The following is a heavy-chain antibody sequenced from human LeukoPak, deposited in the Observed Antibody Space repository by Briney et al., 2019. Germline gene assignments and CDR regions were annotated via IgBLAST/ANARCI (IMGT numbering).Heavy chain of an antibody. D-gene: IGHD5-12*01. CDR1: GFTFRDYW. CDR2: ITTDGSNT. Sequence: PGGSLRLSCAASGFTFRDYWMPWVRQAPGMGLVWVSLITTDGSNTIYADSVKGRFTLSRDNAKNMLYLQMNSLRAEDTAVYYCARLVGTTTPFDLWGQGTLVTVSS. J-gene: IGHJ5*02. V-gene: IGHV3-74*01. CDR3: ARLVGTTTPFDL.